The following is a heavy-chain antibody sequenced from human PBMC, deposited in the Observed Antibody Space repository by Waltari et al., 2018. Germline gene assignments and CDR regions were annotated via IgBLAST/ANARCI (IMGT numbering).Heavy chain of an antibody. V-gene: IGHV3-73*01. CDR2: IRSKANSDAT. D-gene: IGHD1-1*01. CDR3: LRDNEQNYCGMDV. CDR1: GFPFRDYA. Sequence: EVQLVESGVGLVQTGGSLNLSCAVRGFPFRDYALHWVRQASGKGREWVGRIRSKANSDATAYDASVKGRFTISRDDSKNTAYLQMNSLKTEDTAVYYCLRDNEQNYCGMDVWGQGTTVTVSS. J-gene: IGHJ6*02.